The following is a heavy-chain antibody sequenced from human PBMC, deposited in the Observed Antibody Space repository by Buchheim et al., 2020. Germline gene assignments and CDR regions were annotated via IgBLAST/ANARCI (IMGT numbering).Heavy chain of an antibody. Sequence: QLQLQESGSGLVKPSQTLSLTCAVSGGSISSGGYSWSWIRQPPGKGLEWIGYIYHSGSTYYNPSLKSRVTISVDRSKNQFSLKLSSVTAADTVVYYCARVRSPNCSSTSCYRAGGMDVWGQGTT. CDR3: ARVRSPNCSSTSCYRAGGMDV. V-gene: IGHV4-30-2*01. J-gene: IGHJ6*02. D-gene: IGHD2-2*02. CDR2: IYHSGST. CDR1: GGSISSGGYS.